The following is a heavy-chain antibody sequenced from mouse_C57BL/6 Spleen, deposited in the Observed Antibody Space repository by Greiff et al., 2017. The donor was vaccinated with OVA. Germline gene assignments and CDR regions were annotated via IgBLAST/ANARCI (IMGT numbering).Heavy chain of an antibody. CDR2: IHPGNSDT. CDR1: GYTFTSYW. CDR3: TRITTVVAPYYFDY. J-gene: IGHJ2*01. D-gene: IGHD1-1*01. V-gene: IGHV1-5*01. Sequence: VQLQQSGTVLARPGASVKMSCKTSGYTFTSYWMHWVKQRPGQGLEWIGAIHPGNSDTSYNQKFKGKAKLTAVTSASTAYMELSSLTNEDSAVYYCTRITTVVAPYYFDYWGQGTTLTVSS.